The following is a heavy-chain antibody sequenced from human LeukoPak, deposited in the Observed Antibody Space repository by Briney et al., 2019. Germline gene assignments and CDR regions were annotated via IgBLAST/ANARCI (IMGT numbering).Heavy chain of an antibody. CDR3: ARDGGLLYASRFDP. V-gene: IGHV4-34*01. Sequence: SETLSLTCAVSGGSFSDYYWNWIRQSPGKGLEWIGEINHSGRTNYNLSLKSRVTISVDTSKKQLFLRLTSVTAADTAMYYCARDGGLLYASRFDPGGQGTLVTVS. D-gene: IGHD2-8*01. CDR1: GGSFSDYY. CDR2: INHSGRT. J-gene: IGHJ5*02.